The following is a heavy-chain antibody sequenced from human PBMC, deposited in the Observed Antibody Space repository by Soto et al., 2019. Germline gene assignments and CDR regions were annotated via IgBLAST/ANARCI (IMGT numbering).Heavy chain of an antibody. Sequence: GGSLRLSCAASGFTFSTYWMHWVRQAPGKGLVWVSAISGSGDNAHYIDSVKGRFTISRDNSKNTQYLQMSSLRADDTAVYYCVKGEYYYDSSGYYPFDYWGQGTLVTVS. D-gene: IGHD3-22*01. CDR2: ISGSGDNA. CDR3: VKGEYYYDSSGYYPFDY. CDR1: GFTFSTYW. V-gene: IGHV3-64D*06. J-gene: IGHJ4*02.